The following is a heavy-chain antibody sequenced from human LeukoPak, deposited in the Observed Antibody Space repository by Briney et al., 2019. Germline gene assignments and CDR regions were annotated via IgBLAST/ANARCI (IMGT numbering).Heavy chain of an antibody. CDR1: GYSFTDYF. CDR3: TIVGLDYYDTSGYPS. V-gene: IGHV1-69-2*01. Sequence: GATVKISCEASGYSFTDYFLHWVQQAPGKGLEWMGRVDPEDGETIYAEKFQGRVAITADTSRDTAYMELSSLRSEDTAVYYCTIVGLDYYDTSGYPSWGQGTLVTVSS. J-gene: IGHJ5*02. D-gene: IGHD3-22*01. CDR2: VDPEDGET.